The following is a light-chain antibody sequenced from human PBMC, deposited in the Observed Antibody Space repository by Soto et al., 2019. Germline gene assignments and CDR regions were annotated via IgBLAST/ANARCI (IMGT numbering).Light chain of an antibody. V-gene: IGLV2-14*01. Sequence: QSALTQPASVSGSPGQSITISCTGTSSDVGGYHYVSWYQQHPGKAPKLMIYEVSNRPSGVPNRFSGSKSGNTASLTISGLQADDEADYYCSSYTRSSTLVVFGGGTKVTVL. CDR2: EVS. CDR1: SSDVGGYHY. J-gene: IGLJ2*01. CDR3: SSYTRSSTLVV.